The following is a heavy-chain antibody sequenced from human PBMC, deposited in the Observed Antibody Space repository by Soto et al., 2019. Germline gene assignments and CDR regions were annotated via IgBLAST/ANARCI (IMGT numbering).Heavy chain of an antibody. CDR3: ATVAGNYYYGMXV. V-gene: IGHV4-39*01. CDR2: IYYSGST. CDR1: GGSISSNDYY. J-gene: IGHJ6*02. Sequence: PSETLSLTCTVSGGSISSNDYYWGWIRQPPGKGLEWIGSIYYSGSTYYNPSLKSRVTISVDTSKNQFSLKLNSMTAADTAVYYCATVAGNYYYGMXVWGQGTTVTVSS. D-gene: IGHD6-19*01.